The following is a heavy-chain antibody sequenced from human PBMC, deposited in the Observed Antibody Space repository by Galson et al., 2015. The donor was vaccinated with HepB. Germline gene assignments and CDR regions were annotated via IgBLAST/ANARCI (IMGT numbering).Heavy chain of an antibody. Sequence: SLRLSCAASGFAFSDYWMSWVRQAPGKGLEWVANIKQDGGEKYYVDSVKGRFTISRDNAKNSLYLQMNSLRAEDTAVYYCARGRSNWNDHPFDYWGQGTLVTVSS. D-gene: IGHD1-1*01. CDR3: ARGRSNWNDHPFDY. CDR2: IKQDGGEK. CDR1: GFAFSDYW. V-gene: IGHV3-7*03. J-gene: IGHJ4*02.